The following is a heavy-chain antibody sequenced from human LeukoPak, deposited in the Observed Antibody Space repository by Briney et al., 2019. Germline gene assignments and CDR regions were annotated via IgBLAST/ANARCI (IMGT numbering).Heavy chain of an antibody. D-gene: IGHD6-19*01. CDR1: GYTFTSYD. J-gene: IGHJ4*02. Sequence: ASVKVSCKASGYTFTSYDINWVRQAPGQGLEWMGIINPSGGSTSYAQKFQGRVTMTRDTSTSTVYMELSSLRSEDTAVYYCAREDDRDYSSGWYGGDYWGQGTLVTASS. V-gene: IGHV1-46*01. CDR3: AREDDRDYSSGWYGGDY. CDR2: INPSGGST.